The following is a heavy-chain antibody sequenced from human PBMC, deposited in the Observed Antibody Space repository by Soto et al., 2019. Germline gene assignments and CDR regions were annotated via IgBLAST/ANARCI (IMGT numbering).Heavy chain of an antibody. V-gene: IGHV3-33*01. J-gene: IGHJ4*02. CDR2: IWYDGGNK. D-gene: IGHD6-19*01. CDR3: ARDGQWLPRDGLRSSYYFDY. Sequence: QVQLVESGGGVVQPGRSLRLSCAASGFNFSSYVMHWVRQAPGKGLEWVAVIWYDGGNKYYADSVKGRFTISRDNSKNTLYLQMNSLRDEDTAVYYCARDGQWLPRDGLRSSYYFDYWGQGTLVNVSS. CDR1: GFNFSSYV.